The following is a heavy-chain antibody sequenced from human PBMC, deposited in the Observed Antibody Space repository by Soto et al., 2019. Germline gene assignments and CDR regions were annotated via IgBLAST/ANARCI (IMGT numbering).Heavy chain of an antibody. CDR3: ARDGTDYGDYDAFDI. CDR1: GFTFRNFA. J-gene: IGHJ3*02. D-gene: IGHD4-17*01. CDR2: ISSTGGSI. V-gene: IGHV3-21*01. Sequence: PGGSLRLSCAVSGFTFRNFAMNWVRQAPGKGLEWVSSISSTGGSIYYAESLKGRFTISRDNSKNTLYLQMNSLRAEDTAVYYCARDGTDYGDYDAFDIWGQGTMVTVSS.